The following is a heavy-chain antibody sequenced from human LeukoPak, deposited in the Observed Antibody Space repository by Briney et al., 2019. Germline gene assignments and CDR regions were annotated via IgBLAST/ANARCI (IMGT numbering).Heavy chain of an antibody. CDR2: IYSSGST. V-gene: IGHV4-4*07. D-gene: IGHD6-13*01. J-gene: IGHJ4*02. CDR1: GGSISGYY. CDR3: ARRDRSSWIFDY. Sequence: SETLSLTCTVSGGSISGYYWNWIRQPAGKGLEWIGRIYSSGSTDYNPSLKRRVTMSVDTSKNELSLKLSSVTAADTAVYYCARRDRSSWIFDYWGQGTLVTVSS.